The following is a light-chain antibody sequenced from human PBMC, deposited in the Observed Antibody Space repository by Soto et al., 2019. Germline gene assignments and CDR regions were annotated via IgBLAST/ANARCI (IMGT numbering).Light chain of an antibody. CDR2: GAS. V-gene: IGKV3-20*01. Sequence: ELVLTQSPGTLSLSPGERATLSCRASQSVSSSLAWYQQKPGQAPRLLIYGASSRATGIPDRFSGSGSGPDFTLTISRLEPEDFAVYFCQHYGSSRTFGQGTKVEIK. CDR3: QHYGSSRT. J-gene: IGKJ1*01. CDR1: QSVSSS.